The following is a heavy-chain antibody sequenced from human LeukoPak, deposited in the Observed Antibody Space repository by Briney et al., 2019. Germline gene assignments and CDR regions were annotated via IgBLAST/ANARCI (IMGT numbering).Heavy chain of an antibody. CDR2: ISAYNGNT. CDR1: GYTFTSYG. D-gene: IGHD3-10*01. CDR3: AKGPRYYYGSGSYYNLFDY. Sequence: RASVKVSCKASGYTFTSYGISWVRQAPGQGLEWMGWISAYNGNTNYAQKLQGRVTMITDTSTSTAYMELRSLRSEDTAVYYCAKGPRYYYGSGSYYNLFDYWGQGTLVTVSS. J-gene: IGHJ4*02. V-gene: IGHV1-18*01.